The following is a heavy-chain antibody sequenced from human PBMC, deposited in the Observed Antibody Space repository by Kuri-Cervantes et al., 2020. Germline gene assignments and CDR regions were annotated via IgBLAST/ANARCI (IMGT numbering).Heavy chain of an antibody. CDR3: ASGLLVWTLPSPRMHRSPYYYNY. Sequence: GSLRLSCAVYGGSFSGYYWSWIRQPPGKGLEWIGEINHSGSTNYNPSLKSRVTISVDTSKNQFSLKLSSVTAADTAVYYCASGLLVWTLPSPRMHRSPYYYNYWGHGTLVTVSS. J-gene: IGHJ4*01. V-gene: IGHV4-34*01. CDR2: INHSGST. D-gene: IGHD3-22*01. CDR1: GGSFSGYY.